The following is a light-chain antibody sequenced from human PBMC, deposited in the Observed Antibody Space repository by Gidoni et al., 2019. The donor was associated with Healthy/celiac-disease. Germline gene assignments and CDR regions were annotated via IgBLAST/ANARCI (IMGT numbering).Light chain of an antibody. CDR1: QSISSY. V-gene: IGKV1-39*01. J-gene: IGKJ2*01. Sequence: DIQMTQSPSSLSDSVGDRVTITCRASQSISSYLNWYQQKPGKAPKLLIYAASSLQSGVPSRFSGSGSGTDFTLTISSLQPEYFATYYCQQSYSTPLYTFGQGPKLEIK. CDR3: QQSYSTPLYT. CDR2: AAS.